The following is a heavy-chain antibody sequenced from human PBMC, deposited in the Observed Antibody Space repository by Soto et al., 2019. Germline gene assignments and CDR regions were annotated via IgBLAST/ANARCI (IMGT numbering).Heavy chain of an antibody. CDR3: ARRYGAGWFDP. CDR1: GGSISSYY. D-gene: IGHD3-9*01. CDR2: IFYSGTA. J-gene: IGHJ5*02. V-gene: IGHV4-59*04. Sequence: IPSETLSLTCTVSGGSISSYYWSWIRQPPGKGLEWIGYIFYSGTAYYTPSLAGRVTMSVDTSKNQFSRNLNSVTAADTAVYYWARRYGAGWFDPWGQGTLVTVSS.